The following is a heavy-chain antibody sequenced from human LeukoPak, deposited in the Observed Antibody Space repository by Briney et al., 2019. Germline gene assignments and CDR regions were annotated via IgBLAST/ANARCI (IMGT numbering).Heavy chain of an antibody. Sequence: GGSLRLSCAASGFSFSSSPMSWVRQAPGKGLEWVSGISSSGGDTPYADSVKGRFTISRDNSKNTLYLQMSSLRAEDTAVYYCAKKNSGLHPFDFWGQGTLVIVSS. D-gene: IGHD4-23*01. CDR1: GFSFSSSP. J-gene: IGHJ4*02. V-gene: IGHV3-23*01. CDR2: ISSSGGDT. CDR3: AKKNSGLHPFDF.